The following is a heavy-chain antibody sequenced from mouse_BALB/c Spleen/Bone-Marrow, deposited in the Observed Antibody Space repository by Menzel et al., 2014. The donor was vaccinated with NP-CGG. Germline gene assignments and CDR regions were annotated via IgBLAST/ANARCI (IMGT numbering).Heavy chain of an antibody. CDR3: ARLDHKYEGY. CDR1: GYTFTSYV. J-gene: IGHJ2*01. CDR2: TNPYNDGT. D-gene: IGHD5-1-1*01. V-gene: IGHV1-14*01. Sequence: LVESGPELVKPGASVKMSCKASGYTFTSYVMHWVKQKPGQGLEWIGYTNPYNDGTKYNEKFKGKATLTSDKSSSTAYMELSSLTSEDSAVYYCARLDHKYEGYWGQGTTLTVSS.